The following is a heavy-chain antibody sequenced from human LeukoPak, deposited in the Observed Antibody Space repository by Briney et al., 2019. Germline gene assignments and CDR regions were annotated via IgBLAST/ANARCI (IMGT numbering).Heavy chain of an antibody. Sequence: SQTLSLTCTVSGDSISSGDYYWSWIRQPAGKGLEWIGRITSSGSTNYNPSLKSRVTISVDTYKKHFSLKLSSVTAADTAVYFCARGPYSYDSSCAFDIWGQGTMVTVSS. CDR3: ARGPYSYDSSCAFDI. CDR1: GDSISSGDYY. CDR2: ITSSGST. V-gene: IGHV4-61*02. D-gene: IGHD3-22*01. J-gene: IGHJ3*02.